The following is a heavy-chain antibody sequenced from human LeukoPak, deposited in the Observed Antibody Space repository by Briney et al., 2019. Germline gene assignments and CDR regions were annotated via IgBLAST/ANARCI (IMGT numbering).Heavy chain of an antibody. J-gene: IGHJ4*02. CDR3: ARSEGYFDY. V-gene: IGHV3-74*01. Sequence: GGSLRLSCAASGFTFSTYTIHWVRQVPGKGLMWVSRINNDGRDTTYADSVKGRFTISRDNAKDTLYLQMNSLRAEDTAVYYCARSEGYFDYWGQGTLVTVSP. CDR2: INNDGRDT. CDR1: GFTFSTYT.